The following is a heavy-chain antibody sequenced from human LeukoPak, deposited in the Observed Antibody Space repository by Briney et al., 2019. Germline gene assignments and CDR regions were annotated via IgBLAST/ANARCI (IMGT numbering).Heavy chain of an antibody. Sequence: SETLSPTCTVSGGSISSYYWNWIRQPPGKGLEWIGYISYSGTTNYNPSLKSRVTISVDTSKNQFSLKLSSVTAADTAVYYCARDRRGYYDSSEDYWGQGTLVTVSS. V-gene: IGHV4-59*01. D-gene: IGHD3-22*01. CDR1: GGSISSYY. J-gene: IGHJ4*02. CDR2: ISYSGTT. CDR3: ARDRRGYYDSSEDY.